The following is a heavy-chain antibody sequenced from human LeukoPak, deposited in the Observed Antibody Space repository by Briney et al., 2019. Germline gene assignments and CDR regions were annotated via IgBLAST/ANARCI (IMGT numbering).Heavy chain of an antibody. CDR3: ARDLGQYYDTSDNWFDP. Sequence: GGSLRLSCAASGFTFGSYAMHWVRQAPGKGLAWVSRINSDGINTSYADSVKGRFTISRDNAKNTLNLQMNSLRAEDTAVYYCARDLGQYYDTSDNWFDPWGQGTLVTVSS. D-gene: IGHD3-22*01. CDR1: GFTFGSYA. V-gene: IGHV3-74*01. J-gene: IGHJ5*02. CDR2: INSDGINT.